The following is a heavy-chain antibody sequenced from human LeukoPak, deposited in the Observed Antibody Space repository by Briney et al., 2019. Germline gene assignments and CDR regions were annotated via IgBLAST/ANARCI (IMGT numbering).Heavy chain of an antibody. J-gene: IGHJ4*02. D-gene: IGHD6-19*01. CDR1: GFTFSSYA. CDR2: ISGSGGST. CDR3: AKGLDRGQWLSFDY. Sequence: GGSLRLSCAASGFTFSSYAMSWVRQAPGEGLEWVSAISGSGGSTYYADSVKGRFTISRDNSKNTLYLQMNSLRAEDTAVYYCAKGLDRGQWLSFDYWGQGTLVTVSS. V-gene: IGHV3-23*01.